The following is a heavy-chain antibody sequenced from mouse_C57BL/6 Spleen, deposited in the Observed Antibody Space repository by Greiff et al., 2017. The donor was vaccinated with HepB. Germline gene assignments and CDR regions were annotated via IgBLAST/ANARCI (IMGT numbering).Heavy chain of an antibody. Sequence: QVQLQQPGAELVRPGSSVKLSCKASGYTFTSYWMDWVKQRPGQGLEWIGNIYPSDSETHYNQKFKDKATLTVDKSSGTAYMQLSSLTSEDSAVYYCARFDYGYDRGYAKDYCGPGTSVTVSS. D-gene: IGHD2-2*01. V-gene: IGHV1-61*01. J-gene: IGHJ4*01. CDR1: GYTFTSYW. CDR2: IYPSDSET. CDR3: ARFDYGYDRGYAKDY.